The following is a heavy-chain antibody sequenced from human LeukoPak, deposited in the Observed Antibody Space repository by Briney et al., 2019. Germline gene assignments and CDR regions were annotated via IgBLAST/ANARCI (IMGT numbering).Heavy chain of an antibody. CDR1: GFTFSSYA. J-gene: IGHJ4*02. V-gene: IGHV3-30-3*01. CDR3: ARDWSHHFDY. Sequence: PGGSLRLSCAASGFTFSSYAMRWVRQAPGKGLEWVAVISYDGSNKYYADSVKGRFTISRDNSKNTLYLQMNSLRAEDTAVYYCARDWSHHFDYWGQGTLVTVSS. D-gene: IGHD1-1*01. CDR2: ISYDGSNK.